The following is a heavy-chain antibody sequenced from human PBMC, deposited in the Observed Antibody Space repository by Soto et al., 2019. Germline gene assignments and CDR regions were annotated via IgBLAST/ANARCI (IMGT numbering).Heavy chain of an antibody. CDR2: ISYNGIDK. D-gene: IGHD6-13*01. CDR1: GFTFSDHG. V-gene: IGHV3-30*03. Sequence: GGSLRLSCAASGFTFSDHGIHWVRQAPGKGLEWVADISYNGIDKWYADSVKGRFTISRDNSKNTLYLQMNSLRAEDTAVYYCARDQTSSWYGPLDYWGQGTLVTVSS. J-gene: IGHJ4*02. CDR3: ARDQTSSWYGPLDY.